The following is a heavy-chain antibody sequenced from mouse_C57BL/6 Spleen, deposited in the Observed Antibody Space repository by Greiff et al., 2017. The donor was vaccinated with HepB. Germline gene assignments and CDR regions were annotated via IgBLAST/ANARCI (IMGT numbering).Heavy chain of an antibody. Sequence: QVQLKESGPELVKPGASVKISCKASGYAFSSSWMNWLKQRPGRGLEWIGRFYPGDGDTTYNGTFKGNATLTADKSSITAYMQLSSLTSEDSAVYFCARPHDYRFAYWGQGTLVTVSA. J-gene: IGHJ3*01. CDR1: GYAFSSSW. D-gene: IGHD2-4*01. CDR2: FYPGDGDT. V-gene: IGHV1-82*01. CDR3: ARPHDYRFAY.